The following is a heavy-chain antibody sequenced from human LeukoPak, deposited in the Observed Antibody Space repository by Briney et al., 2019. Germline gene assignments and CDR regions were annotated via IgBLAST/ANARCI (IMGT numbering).Heavy chain of an antibody. CDR1: GXSFTSYW. J-gene: IGHJ4*02. CDR3: ARSASVGSSLDY. D-gene: IGHD6-19*01. V-gene: IGHV5-10-1*01. CDR2: LDPSDSYT. Sequence: GESLKISCKGSGXSFTSYWSSWVRQMPGKGLEWMGRLDPSDSYTNYSPSFQGHVTISADKSISTAYLQWSSLKASDTAMYYCARSASVGSSLDYWGQGTLVTVSS.